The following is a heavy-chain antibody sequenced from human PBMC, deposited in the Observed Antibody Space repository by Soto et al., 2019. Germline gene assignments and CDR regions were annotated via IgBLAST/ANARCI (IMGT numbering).Heavy chain of an antibody. D-gene: IGHD2-8*01. CDR1: GFTFSSYS. V-gene: IGHV3-48*02. CDR3: ARVGRGVYGMDV. Sequence: EVQLVESGGGLVQPGGSLRLSCAASGFTFSSYSINWVRQAPGKGLEWFSYITSDSSTISYADSVKGRFTVSRDNAKNSLYLQMNSLREEDTVVYYCARVGRGVYGMDVWGQGTSVTVSS. CDR2: ITSDSSTI. J-gene: IGHJ6*02.